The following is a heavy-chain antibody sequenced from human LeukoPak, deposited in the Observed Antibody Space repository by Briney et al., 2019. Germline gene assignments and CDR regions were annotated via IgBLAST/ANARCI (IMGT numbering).Heavy chain of an antibody. CDR3: ARGGMVRGVIGWFDP. D-gene: IGHD3-10*01. J-gene: IGHJ5*02. CDR2: IYYSGST. CDR1: GGSISSGDYS. V-gene: IGHV4-30-4*01. Sequence: SQTLSLTCTVSGGSISSGDYSWSWIRQPPEKGLEWIGYIYYSGSTYYNPSLKSRVTISVDTSKNQFSLKLSSVTAADTAVYYCARGGMVRGVIGWFDPWGQGTLVTVSS.